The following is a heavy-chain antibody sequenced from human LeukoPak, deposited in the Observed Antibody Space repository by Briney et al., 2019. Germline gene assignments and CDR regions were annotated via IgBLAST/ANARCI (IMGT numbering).Heavy chain of an antibody. CDR3: ARQTRKYYYGSGSPGRGYYYMDV. CDR1: GGSISSGSYY. V-gene: IGHV4-39*01. CDR2: INHSGST. Sequence: SETLSLTCTVSGGSISSGSYYWSWIRQPPGKGLEWIGEINHSGSTNYNPSLKSRVTISVDTSKNQFSLKLSSVTAADTAVYYCARQTRKYYYGSGSPGRGYYYMDVWGKGTTVTISS. D-gene: IGHD3-10*01. J-gene: IGHJ6*03.